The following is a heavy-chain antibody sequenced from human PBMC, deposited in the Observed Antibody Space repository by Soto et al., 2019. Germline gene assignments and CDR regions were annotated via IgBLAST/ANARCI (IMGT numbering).Heavy chain of an antibody. V-gene: IGHV4-59*01. J-gene: IGHJ5*02. CDR1: GASISSDY. CDR3: ARSLSPHCGGDCYYA. CDR2: ISYSGNT. D-gene: IGHD2-21*02. Sequence: QVQLQESGPRLVKPSETLSLTCTVSGASISSDYWSWIRQPPGKGLEWIGYISYSGNTNYHPSLESRVTISVDTSKNQISLNVSSVTAADTAVYFCARSLSPHCGGDCYYAWGQGTLVTVSS.